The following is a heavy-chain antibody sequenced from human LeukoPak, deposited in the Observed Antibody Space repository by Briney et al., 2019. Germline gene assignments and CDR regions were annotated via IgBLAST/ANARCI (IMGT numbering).Heavy chain of an antibody. J-gene: IGHJ6*03. CDR1: GGSFSGYY. Sequence: PSETLSLTCAVYGGSFSGYYWSWIRQPPGKGLEWIGEINHSGSTSYNPSLKSRVTMSVDTSKNQFSLKLSSVTAADTAVYYCARGARGYCSSTSRYRYYYYMDVWGKGTTVTVSS. V-gene: IGHV4-34*01. CDR2: INHSGST. CDR3: ARGARGYCSSTSRYRYYYYMDV. D-gene: IGHD2-2*01.